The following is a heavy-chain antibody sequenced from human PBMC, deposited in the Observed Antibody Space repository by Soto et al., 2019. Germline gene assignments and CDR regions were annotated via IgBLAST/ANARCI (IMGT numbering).Heavy chain of an antibody. CDR2: INPSGGST. J-gene: IGHJ4*02. Sequence: ASVKVSCKASGYTFTSSGISWVRQAPGQGLEWMGIINPSGGSTSYAQKFQGRVTMTRDTSTSTVYMELSSLRSEDTAVYYCARDDSGFSGSHYIDYFNYWGQGALVTVSS. CDR1: GYTFTSSG. CDR3: ARDDSGFSGSHYIDYFNY. V-gene: IGHV1-46*01. D-gene: IGHD1-26*01.